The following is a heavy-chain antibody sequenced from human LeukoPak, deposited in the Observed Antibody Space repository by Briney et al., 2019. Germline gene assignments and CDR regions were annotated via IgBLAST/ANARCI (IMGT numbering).Heavy chain of an antibody. CDR3: ARDRVIADRRGWLDFGGEEI. CDR2: ISSSGSTI. J-gene: IGHJ3*02. V-gene: IGHV3-48*03. CDR1: GFTFSSYE. Sequence: PGGSLRLSCAASGFTFSSYEMNWVRQAPEKGLEWVSYISSSGSTIYYSDAVKGRFTISRDNAKSSLYLRMSSLRAEDTAVYYCARDRVIADRRGWLDFGGEEIW. D-gene: IGHD6-6*01.